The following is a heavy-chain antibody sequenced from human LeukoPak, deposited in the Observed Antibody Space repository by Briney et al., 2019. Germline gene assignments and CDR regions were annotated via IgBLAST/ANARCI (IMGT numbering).Heavy chain of an antibody. Sequence: GASVKVSXKASGYTFTGYYMHWVRQAPGQGLEWMGRINPNSGGTNYAQKFQGRVTMTRDTSISTAYMELSRLRSDDTAVYYCARDRYYYDSSGYYSFQKFDYWGQGTLVTVSS. CDR2: INPNSGGT. V-gene: IGHV1-2*06. CDR1: GYTFTGYY. J-gene: IGHJ4*02. CDR3: ARDRYYYDSSGYYSFQKFDY. D-gene: IGHD3-22*01.